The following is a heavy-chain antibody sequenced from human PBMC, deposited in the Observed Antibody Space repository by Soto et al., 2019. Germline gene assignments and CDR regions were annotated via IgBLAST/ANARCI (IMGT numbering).Heavy chain of an antibody. CDR3: AREDGTVVSRRGGLDH. D-gene: IGHD2-8*02. V-gene: IGHV6-1*01. CDR1: GDSVSSNSAA. J-gene: IGHJ5*02. CDR2: TYYRSKWYN. Sequence: QVQLQQSGPGLVKPSQTLSLTCAISGDSVSSNSAAWNWIRQSPSRGLEWLGRTYYRSKWYNDYAVTVNSRITVNTDTSHTQFSVRLNSVTPDDTAVYYSAREDGTVVSRRGGLDHWGQVTLVTVS.